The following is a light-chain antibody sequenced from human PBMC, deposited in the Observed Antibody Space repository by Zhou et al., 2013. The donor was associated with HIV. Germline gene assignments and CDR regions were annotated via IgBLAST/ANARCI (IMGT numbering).Light chain of an antibody. CDR3: LQHNDYPRT. J-gene: IGKJ1*01. CDR1: QTIINY. Sequence: DIQMTQSPSSLSASVGDRVTITCRASQTIINYLNWYQQKPGKAPNLLIYAASTLQGGVPSRLSGSGSGTEFTLTISSLQPEDFATYYCLQHNDYPRTFGQGTKVEIK. CDR2: AAS. V-gene: IGKV1-17*01.